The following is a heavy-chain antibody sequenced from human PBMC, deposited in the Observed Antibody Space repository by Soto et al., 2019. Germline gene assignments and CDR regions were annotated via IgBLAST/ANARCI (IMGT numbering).Heavy chain of an antibody. V-gene: IGHV2-5*02. Sequence: QITLKESGPTLVKPTQTLTLICTFSGFSLTTSGVGVGWSRKPPGKALEWLALIYWDDDERYSPSLKSRLTITKDTSKNQVVLTMTNMDPVDTATYYCAHANITSSCPDWGQGTLVTVSS. CDR1: GFSLTTSGVG. J-gene: IGHJ4*02. CDR2: IYWDDDE. D-gene: IGHD6-13*01. CDR3: AHANITSSCPD.